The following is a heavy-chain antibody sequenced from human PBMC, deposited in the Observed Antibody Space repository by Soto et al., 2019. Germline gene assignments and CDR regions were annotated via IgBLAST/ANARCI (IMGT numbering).Heavy chain of an antibody. CDR3: HTSSPASTYYDILTGSFDY. D-gene: IGHD3-9*01. Sequence: GGSLRLSCAASGFTFSNAWMSWVRQAPGKGLEWVGHIKRKTDGGKTEYAAPVKGRVTIPRENSKNQLYLKMKSLKTADTAVDYRHTSSPASTYYDILTGSFDYWGQGTLVTVSS. V-gene: IGHV3-15*01. CDR1: GFTFSNAW. J-gene: IGHJ4*02. CDR2: IKRKTDGGKT.